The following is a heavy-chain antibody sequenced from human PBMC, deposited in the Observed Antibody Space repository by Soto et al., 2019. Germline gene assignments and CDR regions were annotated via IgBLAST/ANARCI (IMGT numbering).Heavy chain of an antibody. CDR2: MNANSGDT. V-gene: IGHV1-8*01. Sequence: QVQLVQSGAEVKKPGASVKVSCKASGYAFRSNDITWVRQVAGQGLEWMGWMNANSGDTGYAQKFQDRVSMTRNTSITTAYVELGGLTSEDTAVYYCARDATSPDWWGQGTLVTVSS. CDR3: ARDATSPDW. D-gene: IGHD2-15*01. J-gene: IGHJ4*02. CDR1: GYAFRSND.